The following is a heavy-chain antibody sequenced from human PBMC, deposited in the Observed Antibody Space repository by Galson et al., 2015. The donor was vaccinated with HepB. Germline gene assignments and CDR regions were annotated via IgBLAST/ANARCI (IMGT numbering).Heavy chain of an antibody. D-gene: IGHD3-3*01. V-gene: IGHV3-21*01. Sequence: SLRLSCAASGFTFSSYSMNWVRQAPGKGLEWVSSISSSSSYIYYADSVKGRFTISRDNAKNSLYLQMNSLRAEDTAVYYCARSFDFWSGYYKSNWFDPWGQGTLVTVSS. CDR3: ARSFDFWSGYYKSNWFDP. CDR1: GFTFSSYS. CDR2: ISSSSSYI. J-gene: IGHJ5*02.